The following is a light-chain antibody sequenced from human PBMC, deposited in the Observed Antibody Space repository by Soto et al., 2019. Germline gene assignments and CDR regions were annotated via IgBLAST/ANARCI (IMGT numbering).Light chain of an antibody. V-gene: IGKV4-1*01. J-gene: IGKJ5*01. Sequence: DIVMTQSPDSLAVSLGESATINCKSSQTILYFSNNKNFLAWYQQKAGQPPKLLITWASTRESGVPDRFSGSGSGTDFTLTISSLQAEDVAVYYCQQYYNSITFGQGTRLEIK. CDR3: QQYYNSIT. CDR2: WAS. CDR1: QTILYFSNNKNF.